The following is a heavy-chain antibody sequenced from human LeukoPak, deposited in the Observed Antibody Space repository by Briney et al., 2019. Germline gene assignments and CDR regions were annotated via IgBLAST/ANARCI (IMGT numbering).Heavy chain of an antibody. J-gene: IGHJ4*02. CDR2: IRYDGSNK. CDR1: GFTFSSYG. CDR3: ARGSGYTYAFTGRERTKSRLDY. D-gene: IGHD5-18*01. Sequence: GGSLRLSCAASGFTFSSYGMHWVRQAPGKGLEWVAFIRYDGSNKYYADSVKGRFTISRDSSKNTLYLQMNSLRAEDTAVYYCARGSGYTYAFTGRERTKSRLDYWGQGTLVTVSS. V-gene: IGHV3-30*02.